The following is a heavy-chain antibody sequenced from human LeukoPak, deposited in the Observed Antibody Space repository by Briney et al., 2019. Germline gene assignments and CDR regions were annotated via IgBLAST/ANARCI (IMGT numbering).Heavy chain of an antibody. CDR3: AREGDSSGYFDAFDI. D-gene: IGHD3-22*01. CDR2: IYSGGST. V-gene: IGHV3-53*01. CDR1: GFXVSSNY. J-gene: IGHJ3*02. Sequence: PGGSLRLSCAASGFXVSSNYISWVRQAPGKGLEWVSVIYSGGSTYYADSVKGRFTISRENSKNTLYLQMNSLRAEDTAVYYCAREGDSSGYFDAFDIWGQGTMVTVSS.